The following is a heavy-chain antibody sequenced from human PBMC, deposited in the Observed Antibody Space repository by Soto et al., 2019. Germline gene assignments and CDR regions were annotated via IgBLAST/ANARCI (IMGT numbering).Heavy chain of an antibody. V-gene: IGHV3-23*01. Sequence: EVQLLESGGSLIQPGGSLRLSCAASGFTFSEYSMSWVRQAPGMGLEWVSGTSGSGESRYYADSVKGRFTISRDNPRNTLYLQMNSLRAEDTAVYYCARSLGNTCNYPYFNYWGQGNLVTVSS. CDR2: TSGSGESR. D-gene: IGHD4-4*01. J-gene: IGHJ4*02. CDR3: ARSLGNTCNYPYFNY. CDR1: GFTFSEYS.